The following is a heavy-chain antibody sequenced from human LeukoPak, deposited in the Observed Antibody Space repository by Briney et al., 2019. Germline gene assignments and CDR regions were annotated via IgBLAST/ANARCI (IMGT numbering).Heavy chain of an antibody. V-gene: IGHV4-61*02. CDR3: ARATPGNYDFWSGSHWPYYYYYMDV. CDR2: IYTSGST. D-gene: IGHD3-3*01. CDR1: CGSISSGSYY. Sequence: PSETLSLTCTVSCGSISSGSYYWSWLRQPAGKGLEWMGRIYTSGSTNYNPSLKRRVTISVDTSKNQFSLQLSSVTAADTAVYYCARATPGNYDFWSGSHWPYYYYYMDVWGKGTTVTVSS. J-gene: IGHJ6*03.